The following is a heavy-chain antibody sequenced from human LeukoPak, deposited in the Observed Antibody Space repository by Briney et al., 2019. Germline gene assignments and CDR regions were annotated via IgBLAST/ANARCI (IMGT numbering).Heavy chain of an antibody. CDR3: ARGGTRDGGHYSDY. V-gene: IGHV4-59*01. CDR1: GGSISSYY. CDR2: IYYSGTT. J-gene: IGHJ4*02. Sequence: PSETLSLTCTVSGGSISSYYWSWIRQPPGKGLEWIGDIYYSGTTNYNPSLKSPVTISIDTSKNQFSLKLSSVTAADTAVYYCARGGTRDGGHYSDYWGQGTLVTVPS. D-gene: IGHD2-21*02.